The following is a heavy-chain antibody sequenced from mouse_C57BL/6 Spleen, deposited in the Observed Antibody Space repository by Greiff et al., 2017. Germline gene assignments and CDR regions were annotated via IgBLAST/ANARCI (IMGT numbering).Heavy chain of an antibody. CDR2: IYPGDGDT. J-gene: IGHJ1*03. CDR3: ARGYYGSSWYFDV. CDR1: GYAFSSSW. Sequence: QVQLKESGPELVKPGASVTISCKASGYAFSSSWMNWVKQRPGKGLEWIGRIYPGDGDTNYNGKFKGKATLTADKSSSTAYMQLSSLTSEDSAVYFCARGYYGSSWYFDVWGTGTTVTVSS. V-gene: IGHV1-82*01. D-gene: IGHD1-1*01.